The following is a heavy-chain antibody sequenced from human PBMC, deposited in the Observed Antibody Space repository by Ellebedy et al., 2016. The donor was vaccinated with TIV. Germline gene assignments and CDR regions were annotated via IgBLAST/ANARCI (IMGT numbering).Heavy chain of an antibody. D-gene: IGHD6-13*01. Sequence: AAPVKVSCKASGYTFSSYGISWVRQAPGQGLEWMGWISAYNGNTNYAQKLQGRVTMTTDTSTSTAYMELKSLRSDDTAVYYCAREEVIAAAGAGGCIDVWGQGTTVTVSS. CDR2: ISAYNGNT. CDR1: GYTFSSYG. CDR3: AREEVIAAAGAGGCIDV. V-gene: IGHV1-18*01. J-gene: IGHJ6*02.